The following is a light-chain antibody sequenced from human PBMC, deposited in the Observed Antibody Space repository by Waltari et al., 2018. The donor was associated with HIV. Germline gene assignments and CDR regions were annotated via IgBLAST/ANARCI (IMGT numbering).Light chain of an antibody. CDR3: CSYAGSSTYV. CDR2: EGS. V-gene: IGLV2-23*01. CDR1: SRDVGSYNL. Sequence: QSALTQPASVSGSPGQSITISCTGTSRDVGSYNLVSWYQQHPGKAPKLMIYEGSKRPSGVSNRFSDSKSGNTASLTISGLQAEDEADYYCCSYAGSSTYVFGTGTKVTVL. J-gene: IGLJ1*01.